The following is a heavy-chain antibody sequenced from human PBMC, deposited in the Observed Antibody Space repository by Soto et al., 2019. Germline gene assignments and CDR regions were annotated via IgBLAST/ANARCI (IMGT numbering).Heavy chain of an antibody. Sequence: QVQLVQSGAEVKKPGASVKVSCKASGYTFTSYYMHWVRQAPGQGLEWMGIINPSGGSTGYEQKFQGRVIMSRETTTGAGYMELSSRRSEETAVYYCARSKGAGAYSYGLKPYYDGMDVWGRGCTVTVSS. J-gene: IGHJ6*02. V-gene: IGHV1-46*01. CDR2: INPSGGST. CDR1: GYTFTSYY. D-gene: IGHD5-18*01. CDR3: ARSKGAGAYSYGLKPYYDGMDV.